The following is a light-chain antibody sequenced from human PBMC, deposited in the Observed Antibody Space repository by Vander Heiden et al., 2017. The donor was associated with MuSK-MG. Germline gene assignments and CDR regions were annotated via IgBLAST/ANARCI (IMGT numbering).Light chain of an antibody. CDR2: EVI. Sequence: HSALIQPPSASGSPGQSVTISCTGTRSDVGFYNYVSWYQQYPGNAPNLMIFEVIKRPSGVPDRFSGSKSGNTAYLTVSGLQAEDDAYYYCTSYAGNTWVFGTGTMVTVL. J-gene: IGLJ1*01. V-gene: IGLV2-8*01. CDR1: RSDVGFYNY. CDR3: TSYAGNTWV.